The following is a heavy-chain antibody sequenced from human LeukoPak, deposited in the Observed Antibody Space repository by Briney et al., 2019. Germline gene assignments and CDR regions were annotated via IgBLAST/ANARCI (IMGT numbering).Heavy chain of an antibody. J-gene: IGHJ5*02. V-gene: IGHV1-8*01. D-gene: IGHD6-19*01. CDR1: GYTFTTYD. Sequence: GASVKLSCKASGYTFTTYDIDWVRQATGQGLEWMGWMNPNSGNTGYAEKLQGRVTMTRNTSISKAYMELSSLRSEDTAVYYCARGRGSGHKEDWFDPWGQGTLVTVSS. CDR2: MNPNSGNT. CDR3: ARGRGSGHKEDWFDP.